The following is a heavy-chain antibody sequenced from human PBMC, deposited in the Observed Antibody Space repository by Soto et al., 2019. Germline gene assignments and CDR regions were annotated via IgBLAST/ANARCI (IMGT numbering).Heavy chain of an antibody. CDR2: IIPIFGTA. D-gene: IGHD2-15*01. CDR1: GGTFSSYA. CDR3: ARRVVRGMGYYYYGMDV. Sequence: SVKVSCKASGGTFSSYAISWVRQAPGQGLEWMGGIIPIFGTANYAQKFQGRVTITADKSTSTAYMELSSLRSEDTAVYYCARRVVRGMGYYYYGMDVWGQGTTVTVSS. V-gene: IGHV1-69*06. J-gene: IGHJ6*02.